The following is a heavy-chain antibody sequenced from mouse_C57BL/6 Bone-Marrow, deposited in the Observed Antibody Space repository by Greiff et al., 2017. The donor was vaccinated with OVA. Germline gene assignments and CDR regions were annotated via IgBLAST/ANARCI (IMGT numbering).Heavy chain of an antibody. V-gene: IGHV2-9-1*01. CDR1: GFSLTSYA. Sequence: QVQLQQSGPGLVAPSQSLSITCTVSGFSLTSYAISWVRQPPGKGLEWLGVIWTGGGTNYNSAHKSRLSISKDNSKSQVFLKMNSLQTDDTARYYCARTDGNTYYAMDDWGQGTSVTVSS. D-gene: IGHD2-1*01. CDR2: IWTGGGT. CDR3: ARTDGNTYYAMDD. J-gene: IGHJ4*01.